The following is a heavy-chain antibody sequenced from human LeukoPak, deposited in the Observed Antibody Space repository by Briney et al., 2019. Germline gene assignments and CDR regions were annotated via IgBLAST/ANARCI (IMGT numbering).Heavy chain of an antibody. CDR3: ARSIGVSNWFDP. CDR2: INHSGST. D-gene: IGHD3-16*01. V-gene: IGHV4-34*01. Sequence: SETLSLTCAVYGGSFSGYYWSWIRQPPGKGLEWIGEINHSGSTNYNPSLKSRVTISIDTSKNQISLKLSSVSAADTAVYYCARSIGVSNWFDPWGQGTQVTVSS. J-gene: IGHJ5*02. CDR1: GGSFSGYY.